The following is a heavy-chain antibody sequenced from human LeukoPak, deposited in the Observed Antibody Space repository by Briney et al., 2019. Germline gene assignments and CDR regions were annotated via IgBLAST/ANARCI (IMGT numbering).Heavy chain of an antibody. CDR2: INWNGGST. D-gene: IGHD3-10*01. V-gene: IGHV3-20*04. Sequence: PGGSLRLSCEVSGFAFDDYGMSWVRQAPGKGLEWVSGINWNGGSTGYADSVKGRFTISRDNAKNSLYLQMNSLRAEDTALYYCARDGFGVYYYYYMDVWGKGTTVTVSS. J-gene: IGHJ6*03. CDR1: GFAFDDYG. CDR3: ARDGFGVYYYYYMDV.